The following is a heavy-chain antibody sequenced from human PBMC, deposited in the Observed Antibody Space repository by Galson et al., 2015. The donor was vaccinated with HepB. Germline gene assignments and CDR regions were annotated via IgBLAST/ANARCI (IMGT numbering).Heavy chain of an antibody. Sequence: SLRLSCAASGFTLSSYAMHWVRQGPGKGLEYVSAISSDGGNTYYAKSVEGRFTISRDNSKNTLFLQMGSLRAEDTAVYYCARALVGSTPRGAFDIWGQGTLVTVSS. V-gene: IGHV3-64*01. CDR1: GFTLSSYA. J-gene: IGHJ3*02. CDR3: ARALVGSTPRGAFDI. D-gene: IGHD1-26*01. CDR2: ISSDGGNT.